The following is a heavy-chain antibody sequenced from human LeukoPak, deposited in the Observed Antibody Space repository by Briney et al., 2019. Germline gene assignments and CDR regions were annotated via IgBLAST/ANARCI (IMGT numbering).Heavy chain of an antibody. Sequence: SETLSLTCTVSGGSISRGSYYWSWIRQPAGKGLEWIGRIDTSGSTNYNPSLRSRVTISLDTSKNLFSLTLSSVTAADTAVYYCAKDSGGYSWFDYWGQGTVVTVSS. CDR1: GGSISRGSYY. CDR2: IDTSGST. V-gene: IGHV4-61*02. D-gene: IGHD3-10*01. CDR3: AKDSGGYSWFDY. J-gene: IGHJ4*02.